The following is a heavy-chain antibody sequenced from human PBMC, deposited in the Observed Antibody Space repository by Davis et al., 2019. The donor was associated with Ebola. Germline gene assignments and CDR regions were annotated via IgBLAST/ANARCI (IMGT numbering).Heavy chain of an antibody. CDR1: GFTFSSYA. J-gene: IGHJ6*03. D-gene: IGHD3-3*01. CDR3: AKDRTTYYDFWSGPGAYMDV. V-gene: IGHV3-23*01. Sequence: GGSLRLSCAASGFTFSSYAMSWVRQAPGKGLEWVSAISGSGGSTYYADSVKGRFTISRDNSKNTLYLQMNSLRAEDTAVDYCAKDRTTYYDFWSGPGAYMDVWGKGTTVTVSS. CDR2: ISGSGGST.